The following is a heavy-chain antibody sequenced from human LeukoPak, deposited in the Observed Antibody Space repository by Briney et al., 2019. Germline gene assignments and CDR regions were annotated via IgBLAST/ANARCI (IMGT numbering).Heavy chain of an antibody. D-gene: IGHD6-19*01. J-gene: IGHJ4*02. Sequence: SETLSLTCTVSGGSISSRSYYWGWIRQPPGKGLEWIGEINHSGSTNYNPSLKSRVTISVDTSKNQFSLKLSSVTAADTAVYYCARALSSGWYLGYWGQGTLVTVSS. V-gene: IGHV4-39*07. CDR1: GGSISSRSYY. CDR2: INHSGST. CDR3: ARALSSGWYLGY.